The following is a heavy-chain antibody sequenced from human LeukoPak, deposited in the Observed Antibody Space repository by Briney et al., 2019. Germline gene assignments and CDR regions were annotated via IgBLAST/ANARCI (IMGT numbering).Heavy chain of an antibody. CDR1: GYTFTGYY. Sequence: ASVKVSFTASGYTFTGYYMHWVRQAPGQGLEWMGWINPNSGGTNYAQKFQGRVTMTRDTSISTAYMELSRLRSDDTAVYYCAREDYYGSGSYNNWFDPWGQGTLVTVSS. CDR2: INPNSGGT. CDR3: AREDYYGSGSYNNWFDP. D-gene: IGHD3-10*01. J-gene: IGHJ5*02. V-gene: IGHV1-2*02.